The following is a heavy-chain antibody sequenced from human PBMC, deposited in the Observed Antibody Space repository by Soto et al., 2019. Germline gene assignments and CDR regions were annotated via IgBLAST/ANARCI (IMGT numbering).Heavy chain of an antibody. Sequence: QVQLQQWGAGLLKPSETLSLTCAVYGGSFSGYYWTWIRQPPGTGLEWIGEINHSGSTHYNPSLKGRVAISVDTSKNQFSLKLTSVTAADTAVYYCARDKSTGLFDYWGQGTLVTVSS. V-gene: IGHV4-34*01. CDR2: INHSGST. D-gene: IGHD2-8*02. J-gene: IGHJ4*02. CDR3: ARDKSTGLFDY. CDR1: GGSFSGYY.